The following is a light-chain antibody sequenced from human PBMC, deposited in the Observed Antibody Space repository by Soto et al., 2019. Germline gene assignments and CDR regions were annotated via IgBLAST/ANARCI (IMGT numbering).Light chain of an antibody. CDR3: ASYTSSATLV. Sequence: QSVLTQPASVSGSPGQSITISCTGTSSDIGGYNYVSWYQQHPGKAPKLLIFEVSHRPSGVSTRFSGSKIGNTASLIVSGLQAEDEADYYCASYTSSATLVFGGGTKVTVL. V-gene: IGLV2-14*01. CDR2: EVS. CDR1: SSDIGGYNY. J-gene: IGLJ2*01.